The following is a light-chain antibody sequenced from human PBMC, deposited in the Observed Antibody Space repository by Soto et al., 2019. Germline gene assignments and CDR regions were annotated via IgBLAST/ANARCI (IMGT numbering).Light chain of an antibody. CDR1: QGISNY. Sequence: DIKMTQSPSSLSASVGDRVTITCRASQGISNYLAWFQQKPGKVPKLLIYSASTLESGVPSRFSGSGSGTDFTLTISSLQPEDVGTYYCQKYNSAPRTFGQGTKVEIK. J-gene: IGKJ1*01. CDR2: SAS. CDR3: QKYNSAPRT. V-gene: IGKV1-27*01.